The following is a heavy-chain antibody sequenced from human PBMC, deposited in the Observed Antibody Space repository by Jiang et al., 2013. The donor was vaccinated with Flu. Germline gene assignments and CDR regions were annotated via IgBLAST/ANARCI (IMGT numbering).Heavy chain of an antibody. V-gene: IGHV4-4*02. D-gene: IGHD2-21*02. CDR2: VYHNGSA. CDR1: SGSVSTNNW. CDR3: ARGDSTAYWDNWFDP. J-gene: IGHJ5*02. Sequence: GLVKPSGTLSLTCGVFSGSVSTNNWWSWVRQPPGKGLEWIGEVYHNGSANYNPSLQSRATISVDKSKNHFSLKLTSVTAADTAVYYCARGDSTAYWDNWFDPWGRGTLVTVSS.